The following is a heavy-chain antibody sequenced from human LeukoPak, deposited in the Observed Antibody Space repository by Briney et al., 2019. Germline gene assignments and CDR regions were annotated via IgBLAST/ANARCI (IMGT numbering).Heavy chain of an antibody. J-gene: IGHJ4*02. CDR3: ARRSLWFGAYFDY. CDR1: GYTFTGYY. CDR2: INPNSGGT. Sequence: ASVKVSCKASGYTFTGYYMHWVRQAPGQGLEWMGWINPNSGGTNYAQKFQGRVTMTRDTSVSTAYMELSRLRSDDTAVYYCARRSLWFGAYFDYWGQGTLVTVSS. D-gene: IGHD3-10*01. V-gene: IGHV1-2*02.